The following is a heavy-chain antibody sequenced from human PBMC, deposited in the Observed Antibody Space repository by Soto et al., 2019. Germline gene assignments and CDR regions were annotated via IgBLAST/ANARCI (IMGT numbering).Heavy chain of an antibody. CDR1: GASVRSSRFY. Sequence: PSETLSLTCIVSGASVRSSRFYWGWIRQTPGKGLEWIGSIVSSGAMHPNPSLRSRIDISLDSSQNKLSLELFSVTAADTSVYYCARQETASGSHYLSTFCHWGQGILVTVYS. J-gene: IGHJ4*02. D-gene: IGHD2-21*02. V-gene: IGHV4-39*01. CDR2: IVSSGAM. CDR3: ARQETASGSHYLSTFCH.